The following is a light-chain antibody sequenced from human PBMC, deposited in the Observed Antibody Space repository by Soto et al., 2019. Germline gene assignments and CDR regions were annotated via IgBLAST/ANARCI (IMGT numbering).Light chain of an antibody. CDR1: QSISSK. CDR3: QQYNNWPTLT. J-gene: IGKJ4*01. Sequence: EIVMTQSPATLSVSPGERATLSCRASQSISSKLVWYQQKPGQAPRLLIYAASTRATGIPARFSGSGSGTEFTLTISSLQSEDFAVYYCQQYNNWPTLTFGGGTKVDIK. CDR2: AAS. V-gene: IGKV3-15*01.